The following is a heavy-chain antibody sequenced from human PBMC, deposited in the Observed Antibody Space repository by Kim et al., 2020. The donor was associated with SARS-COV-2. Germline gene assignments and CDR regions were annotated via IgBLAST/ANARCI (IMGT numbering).Heavy chain of an antibody. CDR1: GGSISSSSYY. CDR2: IYYSGST. CDR3: ARHRSTSSGYYSAFDI. J-gene: IGHJ3*02. V-gene: IGHV4-39*01. Sequence: SETLSLTCTVSGGSISSSSYYWGWIRQPPGKGLEWIGSIYYSGSTYHNPSLKSRVTISVDTSKNQFSLKLSSVTAADTAVYYCARHRSTSSGYYSAFDIWGQGTMVTVSS. D-gene: IGHD3-22*01.